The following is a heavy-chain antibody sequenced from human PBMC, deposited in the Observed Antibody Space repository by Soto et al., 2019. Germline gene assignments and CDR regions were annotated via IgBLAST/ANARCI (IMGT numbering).Heavy chain of an antibody. V-gene: IGHV1-18*01. Sequence: GASVKVSCKASGGTFSSYTISWVRQAPGQGLEWMGWISANNGNTNYAQKLQGRVTMTTDTSTSTAYMELRSLRSDDTAVYYCARDRMVIAAAYSKNWFDPWGQGTLVTVSS. D-gene: IGHD6-13*01. J-gene: IGHJ5*02. CDR2: ISANNGNT. CDR3: ARDRMVIAAAYSKNWFDP. CDR1: GGTFSSYT.